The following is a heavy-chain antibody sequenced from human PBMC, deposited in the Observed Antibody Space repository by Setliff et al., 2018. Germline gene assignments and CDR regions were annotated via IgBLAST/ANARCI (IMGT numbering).Heavy chain of an antibody. CDR1: GGSISRYF. Sequence: SETLSLTCSVSGGSISRYFWSWIRQTPGKGLEWIGYVYYSGSLNYNPSLKSRLSISLDTSKNQFSLRLSSVTAADTAVYYCARENSYVVLGNEKTVYYGMDVWGQGTTVTVSS. J-gene: IGHJ6*02. V-gene: IGHV4-59*01. CDR3: ARENSYVVLGNEKTVYYGMDV. D-gene: IGHD3-10*01. CDR2: VYYSGSL.